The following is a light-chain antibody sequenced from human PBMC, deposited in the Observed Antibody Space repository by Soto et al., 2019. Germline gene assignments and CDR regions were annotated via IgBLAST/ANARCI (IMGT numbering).Light chain of an antibody. V-gene: IGKV1-12*01. CDR2: AAP. J-gene: IGKJ1*01. CDR1: QGIGTW. Sequence: IQMTQSPSSVSASVGDRVTITCRASQGIGTWLAWYQQKPGKGPNLLIYAAPSLESGVPSRFSGSGSGTDFTLTISSLQPEDFATYYCQQADSFPQTFGQGTKVDSK. CDR3: QQADSFPQT.